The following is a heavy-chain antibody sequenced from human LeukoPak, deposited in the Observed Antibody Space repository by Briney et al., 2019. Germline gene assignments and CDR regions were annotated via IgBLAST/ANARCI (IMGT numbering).Heavy chain of an antibody. CDR1: GFTFSSYA. CDR2: ISGSGGST. V-gene: IGHV3-23*01. J-gene: IGHJ3*02. CDR3: AKEGYYYSSGSYSRRAFDI. Sequence: PGGSLRLSCAASGFTFSSYAMSWVRQAPGKGLEWVSAISGSGGSTYYADSVKGRFTISRDNSKNTLYLQLNSLRAEDTAVYYCAKEGYYYSSGSYSRRAFDIWGQGTMVTVSS. D-gene: IGHD3-10*01.